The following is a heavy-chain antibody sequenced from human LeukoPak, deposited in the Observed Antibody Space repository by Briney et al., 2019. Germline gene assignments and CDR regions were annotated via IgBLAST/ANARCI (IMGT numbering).Heavy chain of an antibody. D-gene: IGHD1/OR15-1a*01. CDR2: IYTSGST. V-gene: IGHV4-4*07. Sequence: SETLSLTCTVSGGSISSYYWSWIRQPAGKGLEWIGRIYTSGSTNYNPSLKSRVTMSVDTSKNQFSLKLSSVTAADTAVYYCARATDNWNTYYYYMDVWGKGTTVTISS. CDR1: GGSISSYY. J-gene: IGHJ6*03. CDR3: ARATDNWNTYYYYMDV.